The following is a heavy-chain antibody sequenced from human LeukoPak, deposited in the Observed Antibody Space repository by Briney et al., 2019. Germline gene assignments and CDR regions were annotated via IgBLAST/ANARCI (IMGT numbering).Heavy chain of an antibody. CDR1: GFTFSSYA. CDR3: ARDRPLSSGWSKGWFDP. J-gene: IGHJ5*02. Sequence: GGSLRLSCAASGFTFSSYAMHWVRQAPGKGLEWVAVISYDGSNKYYADSVKGRFTISRDNSKNTLYLQMNSLRAEDTAVYYRARDRPLSSGWSKGWFDPWGQGTLVTVSS. CDR2: ISYDGSNK. V-gene: IGHV3-30*04. D-gene: IGHD6-19*01.